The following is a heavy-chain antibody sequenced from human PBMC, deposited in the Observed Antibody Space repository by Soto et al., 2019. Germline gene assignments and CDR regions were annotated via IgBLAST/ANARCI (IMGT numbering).Heavy chain of an antibody. CDR3: VRAYYDTSGYPNPFDM. D-gene: IGHD3-22*01. CDR1: GFTLSRHT. Sequence: GGSLRLSCAASGFTLSRHTMNWVLQAPGKGLEWVSLIGSRTSDIYYADSVKCRFTISRDNAKNSLYLDLTRLRAEEKAVYFCVRAYYDTSGYPNPFDMWRQGIMVTVSS. CDR2: IGSRTSDI. J-gene: IGHJ3*02. V-gene: IGHV3-21*01.